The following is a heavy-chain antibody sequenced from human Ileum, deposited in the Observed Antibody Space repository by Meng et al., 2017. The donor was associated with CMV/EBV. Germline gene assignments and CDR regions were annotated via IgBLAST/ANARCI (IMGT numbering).Heavy chain of an antibody. CDR1: GVAVRSSC. CDR3: AGGAPTFRYFDY. J-gene: IGHJ4*02. Sequence: CSRSGVAVRSSCRRWVRQAPVSGLDWLSVVSSGGSTYYAISVKGRFTISRDNSRHKLYLQMDSLTAEDTAVYYCAGGAPTFRYFDYWGQGTLVTVSS. D-gene: IGHD3-3*02. V-gene: IGHV3-53*01. CDR2: VSSGGST.